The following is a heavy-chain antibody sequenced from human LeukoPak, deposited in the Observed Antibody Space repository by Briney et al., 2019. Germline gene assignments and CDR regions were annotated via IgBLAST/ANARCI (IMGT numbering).Heavy chain of an antibody. CDR2: IYYSGST. D-gene: IGHD6-13*01. J-gene: IGHJ4*02. CDR1: GGSISSYY. CDR3: ARGGSSSRYWVDY. V-gene: IGHV4-59*01. Sequence: SETLSLTCTVSGGSISSYYWSWIRQPPGKGLEWIGYIYYSGSTNSNPSLKSRVTISVDTSKNQFSLKLSSVTAADTAVYYCARGGSSSRYWVDYWGQGTLVSVSS.